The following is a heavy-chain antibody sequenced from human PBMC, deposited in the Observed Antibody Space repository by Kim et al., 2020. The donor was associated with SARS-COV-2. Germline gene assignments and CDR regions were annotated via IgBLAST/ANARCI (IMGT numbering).Heavy chain of an antibody. Sequence: SETLSLTCTVSGGSISTYYWSWIRQPPGKGLEWIGYFYYSGSTNYNPSLKSRITISVDTSKSQLSLRLTSVTAADTAVYYCARIFYGSGSYSFYYYGMDVWGQGTTVTVSS. J-gene: IGHJ6*02. CDR1: GGSISTYY. V-gene: IGHV4-59*08. D-gene: IGHD3-10*01. CDR3: ARIFYGSGSYSFYYYGMDV. CDR2: FYYSGST.